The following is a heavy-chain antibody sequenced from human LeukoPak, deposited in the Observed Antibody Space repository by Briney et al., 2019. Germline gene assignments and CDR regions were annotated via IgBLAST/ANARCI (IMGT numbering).Heavy chain of an antibody. V-gene: IGHV3-23*01. CDR1: GFTFSTYD. Sequence: AGGSLTLSCVASGFTFSTYDKSWVRQSRGKGLEWFLDISGSGGSTYYADSVKGRFTISRENSKNTLYLQMNSLRAEDTAVYYCAKDGGEYYDILTGYYPRLYYMDVWGKETTVTISS. J-gene: IGHJ6*03. D-gene: IGHD3-9*01. CDR2: ISGSGGST. CDR3: AKDGGEYYDILTGYYPRLYYMDV.